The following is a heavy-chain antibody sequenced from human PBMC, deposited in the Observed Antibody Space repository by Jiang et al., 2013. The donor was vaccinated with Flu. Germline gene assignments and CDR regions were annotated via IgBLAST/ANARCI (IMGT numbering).Heavy chain of an antibody. V-gene: IGHV4-59*08. CDR3: ARHDYGDYRKKFDS. Sequence: SETLSLTCTVSGGSIATNYWSWIRQPPGKGLEWIGYIYDSGRTNYNPSLNSRVTISVDTSKNQFSLKLSSVTAADTAIYYCARHDYGDYRKKFDSWGQGTLVTVSS. D-gene: IGHD4-17*01. J-gene: IGHJ4*02. CDR1: GGSIATNY. CDR2: IYDSGRT.